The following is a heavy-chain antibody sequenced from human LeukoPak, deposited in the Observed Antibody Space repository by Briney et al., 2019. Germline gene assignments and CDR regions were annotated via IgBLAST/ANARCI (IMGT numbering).Heavy chain of an antibody. V-gene: IGHV4-34*01. CDR1: GGSISSYY. CDR2: INHSGST. Sequence: PSETLSLTCTVSGGSISSYYWSWIRQPPGKGLEWIGEINHSGSTNYNPSLKSRVTISVDTSKNQFSLKLSSVTAADTAVYYCARERVQAYYYDSSGRDWYFDLWGRGTLVTVSS. J-gene: IGHJ2*01. CDR3: ARERVQAYYYDSSGRDWYFDL. D-gene: IGHD3-22*01.